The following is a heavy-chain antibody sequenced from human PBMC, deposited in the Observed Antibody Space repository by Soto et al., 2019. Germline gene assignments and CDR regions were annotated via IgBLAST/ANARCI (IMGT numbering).Heavy chain of an antibody. J-gene: IGHJ5*02. D-gene: IGHD6-13*01. CDR2: IIPIFGTA. Sequence: SVKVSCNASGGTFISYASIWVRQAPGQGLEWMGGIIPIFGTANYAQKFQGRVTITADESTSTAYMELSSLRSEDTAVYYCAREGSSSWPYNWFDPWGQGTLVTVSS. CDR3: AREGSSSWPYNWFDP. CDR1: GGTFISYA. V-gene: IGHV1-69*01.